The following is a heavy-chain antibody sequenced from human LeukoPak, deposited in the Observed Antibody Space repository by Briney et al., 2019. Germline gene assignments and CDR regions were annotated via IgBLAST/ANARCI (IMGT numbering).Heavy chain of an antibody. CDR3: ARRNNGYDYLDY. Sequence: SETLSLTCAVSGYSIGSGYYWGWIRQPPGKGLEWIGGIYHSGSTYYNPSLKSRVTISVDTSRNQFSLKLPSVTAADTAVYYCARRNNGYDYLDYWGQGTLVTVSS. D-gene: IGHD5-12*01. J-gene: IGHJ4*02. CDR1: GYSIGSGYY. V-gene: IGHV4-38-2*01. CDR2: IYHSGST.